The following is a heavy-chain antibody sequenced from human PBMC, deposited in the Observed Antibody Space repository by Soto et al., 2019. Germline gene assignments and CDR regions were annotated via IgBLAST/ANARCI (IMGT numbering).Heavy chain of an antibody. CDR2: IGTAGDT. V-gene: IGHV3-13*01. CDR3: ARGPSYYYGSGSYDYYYMDV. CDR1: GFTFSSYD. J-gene: IGHJ6*03. D-gene: IGHD3-10*01. Sequence: GGSLRLSCAASGFTFSSYDMHWVRQATGKGLEWVSAIGTAGDTYYPGSVKGRFTISRENAKNSLYLQMNSLRAGDTAVYYCARGPSYYYGSGSYDYYYMDVWGKGTTVTVSS.